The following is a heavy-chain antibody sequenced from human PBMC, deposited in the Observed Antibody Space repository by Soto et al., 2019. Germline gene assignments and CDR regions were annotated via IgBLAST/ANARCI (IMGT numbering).Heavy chain of an antibody. D-gene: IGHD6-13*01. CDR3: ARRGIPYSSSWSFDY. V-gene: IGHV4-39*01. CDR1: GGSISSSSYY. CDR2: IYYSGST. Sequence: ASETLSLTCTVSGGSISSSSYYWGWIRQPPGKGLEWIGSIYYSGSTYYNPSLKSRVTISVDTSKNQFSLKLSSVTAADTAVYYCARRGIPYSSSWSFDYWGQGTLVTVSS. J-gene: IGHJ4*02.